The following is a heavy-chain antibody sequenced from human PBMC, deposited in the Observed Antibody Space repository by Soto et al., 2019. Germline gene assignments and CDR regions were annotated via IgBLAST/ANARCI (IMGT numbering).Heavy chain of an antibody. CDR3: AREVGYGVVSAALLD. D-gene: IGHD4-17*01. V-gene: IGHV1-69*01. CDR2: IITLIGTA. CDR1: GGTFSSHS. J-gene: IGHJ4*02. Sequence: VQLMQSGAEVKQPGSSVKVSCKASGGTFSSHSINWVRQAPGQGLEWMGGIITLIGTANYAQNFQGRVTITPDQSPSTAYMELNSLGSDGTAGYYGAREVGYGVVSAALLDWGQGTLVTVSS.